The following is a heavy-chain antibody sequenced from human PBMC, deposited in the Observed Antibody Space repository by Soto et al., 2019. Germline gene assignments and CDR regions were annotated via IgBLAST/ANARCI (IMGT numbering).Heavy chain of an antibody. CDR2: ISYDGSNK. J-gene: IGHJ4*02. CDR1: GFTFSSYG. Sequence: GGSLRLSCAASGFTFSSYGMHWVRQAPGKGLEWVAVISYDGSNKYYADSVKGRFTISRDNSKNTLYLQMNSLRAEDTAVYYCAKEGITMVRGVITPRPNYFDYWGQGTLVTVSS. D-gene: IGHD3-10*01. CDR3: AKEGITMVRGVITPRPNYFDY. V-gene: IGHV3-30*18.